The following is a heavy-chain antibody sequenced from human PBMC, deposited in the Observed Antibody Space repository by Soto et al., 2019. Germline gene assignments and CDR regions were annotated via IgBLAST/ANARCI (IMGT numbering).Heavy chain of an antibody. D-gene: IGHD4-17*01. V-gene: IGHV3-15*07. CDR1: GFTFSNAW. J-gene: IGHJ4*02. Sequence: EVQLVESGGGLVKPGGSLRLSCAASGFTFSNAWMNWVRQAPGKGLEWVGRIKSKTDGGTTDYAAPVKGRFTISRDDSRNTLYLQMNSLKTEDTAVYYCTTDYGDYLEIDYWGQGTLVTVSS. CDR3: TTDYGDYLEIDY. CDR2: IKSKTDGGTT.